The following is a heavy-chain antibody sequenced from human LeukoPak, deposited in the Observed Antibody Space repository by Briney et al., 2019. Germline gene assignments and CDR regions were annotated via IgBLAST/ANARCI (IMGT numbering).Heavy chain of an antibody. D-gene: IGHD3-16*01. CDR2: LYNNGST. CDR3: VRDRGLGGGFDP. Sequence: PSETLSLTCTVSGYSISSGFYWSWVRQPAGKGLEWIGRLYNNGSTNYSPSLKSRVIMSFDPSKNQFSLKLNSVTAADTAFYYCVRDRGLGGGFDPWGQGTMVTVSS. CDR1: GYSISSGFY. V-gene: IGHV4-4*07. J-gene: IGHJ5*02.